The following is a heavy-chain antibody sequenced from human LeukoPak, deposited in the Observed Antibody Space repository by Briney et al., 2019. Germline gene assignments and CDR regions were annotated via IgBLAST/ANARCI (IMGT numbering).Heavy chain of an antibody. D-gene: IGHD6-6*01. J-gene: IGHJ6*02. V-gene: IGHV1-2*04. CDR2: INPNSGGT. CDR3: ARGRQLVEGYYYYYGMDV. CDR1: GYTFTGYY. Sequence: ASVKVSCKASGYTFTGYYMHWVRQAPGQGLEWMGWINPNSGGTNYAQKFQGWVTMTRDTSTSTAYMELRSLRSDDTAVYYCARGRQLVEGYYYYYGMDVWGQGTTVTVSS.